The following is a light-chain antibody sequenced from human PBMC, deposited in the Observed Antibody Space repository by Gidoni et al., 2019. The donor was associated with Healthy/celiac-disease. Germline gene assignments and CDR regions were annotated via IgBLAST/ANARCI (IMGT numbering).Light chain of an antibody. CDR3: QQYGSSPPLYT. V-gene: IGKV3-20*01. CDR2: GAS. CDR1: QSVSSSY. J-gene: IGKJ2*01. Sequence: GTLSLSPGERATLSCRASQSVSSSYLAWYQQKPGQAPRLLIYGASSRATGIPGRFSGSGSGTDFTLTISRLEPEDFAVYYCQQYGSSPPLYTFGQGTKLEIK.